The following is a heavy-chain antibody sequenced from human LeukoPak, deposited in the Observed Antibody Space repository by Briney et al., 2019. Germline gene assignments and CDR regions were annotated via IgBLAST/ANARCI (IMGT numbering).Heavy chain of an antibody. V-gene: IGHV3-43*02. CDR3: AKTAYDFWSGQSPFYWFDP. J-gene: IGHJ5*02. D-gene: IGHD3-3*01. CDR1: GFTFDDYA. Sequence: GGSLRLSCAASGFTFDDYAMHWVRQAPGKGLEWVSLISRVGGSTYYADSVKGRFTISRDNSKNSLYLQMNNLRTEDTALYYCAKTAYDFWSGQSPFYWFDPWGQGTLVTVSS. CDR2: ISRVGGST.